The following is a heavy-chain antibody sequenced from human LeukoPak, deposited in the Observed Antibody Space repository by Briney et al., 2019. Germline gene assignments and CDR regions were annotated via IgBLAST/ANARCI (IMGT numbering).Heavy chain of an antibody. V-gene: IGHV4-34*01. J-gene: IGHJ4*02. Sequence: SETLSLTCAVYGGSFSGYYWSWIRQPPGKGLEWIGEINHSGSTNYSPSLKSRVTISVDTSKNQFSLRLSSVTAADTAVYYCASSIAAAASDYWGQGTLVTVSS. CDR3: ASSIAAAASDY. CDR2: INHSGST. CDR1: GGSFSGYY. D-gene: IGHD6-13*01.